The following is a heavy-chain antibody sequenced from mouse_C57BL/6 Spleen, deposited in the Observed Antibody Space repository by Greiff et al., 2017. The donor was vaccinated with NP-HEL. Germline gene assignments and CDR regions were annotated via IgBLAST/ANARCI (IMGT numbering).Heavy chain of an antibody. V-gene: IGHV1-81*01. CDR3: ARFYDGYTWFAY. Sequence: QVQLKESGAELARPGASVKLSCKASGYTFTSYGISWVKQRTGQGLEWIGEIYPRSGNTYYNEKFKGKATLTADKSSSTAYMELRSLTSEDSAVYFCARFYDGYTWFAYWGQGTLVTVSA. J-gene: IGHJ3*01. CDR1: GYTFTSYG. D-gene: IGHD2-3*01. CDR2: IYPRSGNT.